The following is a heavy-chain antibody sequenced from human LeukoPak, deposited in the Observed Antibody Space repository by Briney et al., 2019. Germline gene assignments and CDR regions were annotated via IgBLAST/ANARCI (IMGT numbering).Heavy chain of an antibody. CDR2: MNPNSGNT. V-gene: IGHV1-8*01. CDR1: GYTFTSYD. D-gene: IGHD2-15*01. CDR3: ARGLRFGGTSLHSNWFDP. Sequence: ASVKVSCKASGYTFTSYDINWVRQATGQGLEWMGWMNPNSGNTGYAQKFQGRVTMTRNTSISTAYMELSSLRSEDTAVYYCARGLRFGGTSLHSNWFDPWGQGTLVTVSS. J-gene: IGHJ5*02.